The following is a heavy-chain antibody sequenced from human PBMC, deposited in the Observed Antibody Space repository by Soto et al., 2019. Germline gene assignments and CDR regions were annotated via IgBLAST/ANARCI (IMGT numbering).Heavy chain of an antibody. D-gene: IGHD1-26*01. CDR2: ISGSGGST. Sequence: EGQLLESGGGLVQPGGSLSLSCADSGFTFSSYAMSWVGQAPGKGLEWVSAISGSGGSTYYGDSVKGRFTIARDNSKKPLHRQMNSLRAEDMSVYYCAKDRERIAGAPPNDFWGQIPLVTVSS. CDR1: GFTFSSYA. CDR3: AKDRERIAGAPPNDF. V-gene: IGHV3-23*01. J-gene: IGHJ4*02.